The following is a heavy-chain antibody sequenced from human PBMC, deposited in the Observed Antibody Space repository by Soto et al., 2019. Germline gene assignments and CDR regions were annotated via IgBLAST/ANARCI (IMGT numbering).Heavy chain of an antibody. J-gene: IGHJ4*02. CDR3: ARRRNSGYDMAFDY. V-gene: IGHV4-39*01. CDR2: IYYSGST. Sequence: QSQTLSLTCTVSGGSISSSSYYWGWIRQPPGKGLEWIGSIYYSGSTYYNPSLKSRVTISVDTSKNQFSLKLSSVTAADTAVYYCARRRNSGYDMAFDYWGQGTLVTVSS. D-gene: IGHD5-12*01. CDR1: GGSISSSSYY.